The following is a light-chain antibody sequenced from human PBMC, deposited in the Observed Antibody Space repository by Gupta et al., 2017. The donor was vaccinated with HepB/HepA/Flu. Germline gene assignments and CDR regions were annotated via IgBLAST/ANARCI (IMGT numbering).Light chain of an antibody. CDR1: QSISSY. J-gene: IGKJ3*01. Sequence: IQMTQSPSSLSASVGDRVTITCRASQSISSYLNWYQQKPGKAPKLLVYAASSLQSGVPSRFSGSGSGTDFTLTISNLQPEDFATYYCQKSYSTSSFGPGTKVDIE. CDR3: QKSYSTSS. CDR2: AAS. V-gene: IGKV1-39*01.